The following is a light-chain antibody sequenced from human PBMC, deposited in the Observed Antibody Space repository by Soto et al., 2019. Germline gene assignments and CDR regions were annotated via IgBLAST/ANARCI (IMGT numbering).Light chain of an antibody. J-gene: IGLJ3*02. CDR2: SYN. CDR3: ATWDDSLSGWV. CDR1: NSNIGSNI. Sequence: QSVLHQPPSASGTPGQRGTISCSGTNSNIGSNIVYWYQPLPGTTPKLLVFSYNQRPSGVPDRFAGSKSGSSASLAISGLRCEDEADYYCATWDDSLSGWVFGGGTKLTVL. V-gene: IGLV1-47*02.